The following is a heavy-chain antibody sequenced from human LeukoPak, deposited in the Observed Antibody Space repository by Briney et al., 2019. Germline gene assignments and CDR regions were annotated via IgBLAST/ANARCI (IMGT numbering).Heavy chain of an antibody. CDR2: IYYTGST. J-gene: IGHJ4*02. Sequence: PSETLSLTCTVSGGSINSYYWSWIRQPPGKGLEGIGYIYYTGSTNYNPSLKSRVTMFVDMSKNQFSLRLSSVTAADTAVYYCARHRAYSSSSPFDYWGQGTLVTVSS. V-gene: IGHV4-59*08. CDR1: GGSINSYY. D-gene: IGHD6-6*01. CDR3: ARHRAYSSSSPFDY.